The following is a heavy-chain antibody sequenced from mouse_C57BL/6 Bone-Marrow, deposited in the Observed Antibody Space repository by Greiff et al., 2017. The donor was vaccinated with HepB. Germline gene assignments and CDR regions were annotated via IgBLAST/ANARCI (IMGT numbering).Heavy chain of an antibody. D-gene: IGHD4-1*02. V-gene: IGHV3-6*01. CDR1: GYSITSGYY. CDR3: ASNWDGGYFDV. J-gene: IGHJ1*03. Sequence: EVKVEESGPGLVKPSQSLSVTCSVTGYSITSGYYWNWIRQFPGNELEWMGYISYDGSNNYNPSLKNRISITRDTSKNQFFLKLNSVTTEDTATYYCASNWDGGYFDVWGTGTTVTVSS. CDR2: ISYDGSN.